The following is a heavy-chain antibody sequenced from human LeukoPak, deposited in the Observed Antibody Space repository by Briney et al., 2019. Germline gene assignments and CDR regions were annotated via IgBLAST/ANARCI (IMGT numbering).Heavy chain of an antibody. Sequence: SETLSLTCTVSGGSISSYYWSWIRQPPGKGLEWIGYIYYSGSTNYNPSLKSRVTISVDTSKNQFSLKLSSVTAADTAVYYCARSHRHYDILTGYSLYYFDYWGQGTLVTVSS. CDR1: GGSISSYY. V-gene: IGHV4-59*01. CDR3: ARSHRHYDILTGYSLYYFDY. D-gene: IGHD3-9*01. J-gene: IGHJ4*02. CDR2: IYYSGST.